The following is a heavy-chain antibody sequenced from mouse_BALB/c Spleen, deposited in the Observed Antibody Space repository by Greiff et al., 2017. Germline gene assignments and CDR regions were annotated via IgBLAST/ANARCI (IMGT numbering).Heavy chain of an antibody. Sequence: EVKVEESGGGLVKPGGSLKLSCAASGFTFSSYTMSWVRQTPEKRLEWVATISSGGGNTYYPDSVKGRFTISRDNAKNNLYLQMSSLRSEDTALYYCARYYRYDRAWFAYWGQGTLDTVSA. CDR3: ARYYRYDRAWFAY. J-gene: IGHJ3*01. CDR2: ISSGGGNT. D-gene: IGHD2-14*01. CDR1: GFTFSSYT. V-gene: IGHV5-9*03.